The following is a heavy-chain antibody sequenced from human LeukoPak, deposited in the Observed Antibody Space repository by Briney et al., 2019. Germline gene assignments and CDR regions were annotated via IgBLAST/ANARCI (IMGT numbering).Heavy chain of an antibody. V-gene: IGHV1-69*06. D-gene: IGHD4-17*01. CDR2: IIPIFGTA. J-gene: IGHJ4*02. CDR3: ASTRDGTVTSLFDY. CDR1: GGTFSSYA. Sequence: SVKVSCKASGGTFSSYAISWVRQAPGQGLEWMGGIIPIFGTANYAQKFQGRVTITADKSTSTAYMELSSLRSEDTAVYYCASTRDGTVTSLFDYWGQGTLVTVSS.